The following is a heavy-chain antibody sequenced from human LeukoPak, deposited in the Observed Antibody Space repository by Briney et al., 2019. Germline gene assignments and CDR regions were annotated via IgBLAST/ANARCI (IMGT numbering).Heavy chain of an antibody. CDR1: GYTFTGYW. Sequence: ASVKVSCKAFGYTFTGYWMHWVRQAPGQGPEWMGVISPSGGSTIYAQKFKGRVTLTRDMSTSTDYLELSSLRSEDTAVYFCARSPHIWFAERGWFDPWGQGTLVTVSS. D-gene: IGHD3-10*01. CDR2: ISPSGGST. CDR3: ARSPHIWFAERGWFDP. J-gene: IGHJ5*02. V-gene: IGHV1-46*01.